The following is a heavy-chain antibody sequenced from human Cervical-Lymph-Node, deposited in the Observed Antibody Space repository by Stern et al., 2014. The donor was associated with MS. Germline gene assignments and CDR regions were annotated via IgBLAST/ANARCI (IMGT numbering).Heavy chain of an antibody. J-gene: IGHJ5*02. CDR1: GYTFTAYY. CDR3: ARDLRRGSNDWYDH. CDR2: VNPNSGDT. D-gene: IGHD2-15*01. V-gene: IGHV1-2*06. Sequence: VQLVESGAEVKKPGASVKVSCKASGYTFTAYYIHWVRQAPGQGLEWMGRVNPNSGDTTYAQKFQGRVTMTGDTSISTAYMELSRLTSDDTAVFYCARDLRRGSNDWYDHWGQGTLVTVSS.